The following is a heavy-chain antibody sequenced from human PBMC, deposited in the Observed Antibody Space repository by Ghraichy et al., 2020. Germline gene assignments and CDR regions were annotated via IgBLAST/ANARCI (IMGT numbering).Heavy chain of an antibody. CDR2: IKSKTDGGTT. CDR1: GFTFSNAW. D-gene: IGHD5/OR15-5a*01. V-gene: IGHV3-15*01. J-gene: IGHJ6*03. Sequence: GESLNISCAASGFTFSNAWMSWVRQAPGKGLEWVGRIKSKTDGGTTDYASPVKGRFAISRDDSKNTLYVQMNSLKMEDTAVYYCTAWGVYDTLSAEEHDYYFYYMDVWGKGTTVTVSS. CDR3: TAWGVYDTLSAEEHDYYFYYMDV.